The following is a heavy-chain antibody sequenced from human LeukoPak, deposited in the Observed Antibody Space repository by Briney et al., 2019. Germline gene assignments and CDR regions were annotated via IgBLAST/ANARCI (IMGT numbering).Heavy chain of an antibody. Sequence: PGGALRVSCAASVVTLSFYAMSGGRQGLGRGVGWVSAVSGNGGSTNYADSVKRRFTISRDNSKTPVYLQMNSLRAEDTAVYYCAKSPGSTYLFDYWGQGTLATVSS. V-gene: IGHV3-23*01. CDR3: AKSPGSTYLFDY. J-gene: IGHJ4*02. CDR2: VSGNGGST. CDR1: VVTLSFYA. D-gene: IGHD2-2*01.